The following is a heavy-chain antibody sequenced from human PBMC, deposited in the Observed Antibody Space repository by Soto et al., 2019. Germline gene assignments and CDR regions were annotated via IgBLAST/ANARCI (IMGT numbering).Heavy chain of an antibody. Sequence: QVELVQSGAEVKKPGASVKVSCKASGYTFSDYNVHWVRQAPGQGLEWMGWVNPNTGGTKYAQKFQGRVSMTRDMSIGTAYMELSRLTSDDTAVYYCTREYTLYYDYWSNYKNNWFDPWGQGVLVTVSS. V-gene: IGHV1-2*02. CDR3: TREYTLYYDYWSNYKNNWFDP. J-gene: IGHJ5*02. D-gene: IGHD3-3*01. CDR1: GYTFSDYN. CDR2: VNPNTGGT.